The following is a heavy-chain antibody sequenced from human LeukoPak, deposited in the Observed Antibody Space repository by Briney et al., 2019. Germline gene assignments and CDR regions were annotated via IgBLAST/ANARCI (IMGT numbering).Heavy chain of an antibody. D-gene: IGHD3-22*01. J-gene: IGHJ5*02. CDR2: ISGSGGRT. CDR3: ARDLGQYYDTSDNWFDP. Sequence: PGGSLRLSCAASGFTFSTFGMSWVRQAPGKGLEWVSAISGSGGRTYYADSVKGRFTISRDNAKNTLNLQMNSLRAEDPAVYYCARDLGQYYDTSDNWFDPWGQGTLVTVSS. V-gene: IGHV3-23*01. CDR1: GFTFSTFG.